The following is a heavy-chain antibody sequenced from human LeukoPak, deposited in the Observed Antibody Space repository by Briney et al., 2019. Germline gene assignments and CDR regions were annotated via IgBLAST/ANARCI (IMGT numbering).Heavy chain of an antibody. J-gene: IGHJ6*03. CDR1: GGSISSGDYY. CDR2: INHSGST. CDR3: ARARAFSDFWSGYYYYMDV. Sequence: SETLSLTCTVSGGSISSGDYYWSWIRQPPGKGLEWIGEINHSGSTNYNPSLKSRVTISVDTSKNQFSLKLSSVTAADTAVYYCARARAFSDFWSGYYYYMDVWGKGTTVTVSS. V-gene: IGHV4-39*07. D-gene: IGHD3-3*01.